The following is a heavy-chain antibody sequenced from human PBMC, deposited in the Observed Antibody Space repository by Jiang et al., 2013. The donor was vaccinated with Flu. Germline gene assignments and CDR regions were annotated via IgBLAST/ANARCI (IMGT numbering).Heavy chain of an antibody. D-gene: IGHD2-2*01. CDR3: ATLSEVCSSTSCYEQNYYYYMDV. V-gene: IGHV3-21*01. J-gene: IGHJ6*03. CDR2: ISSSSSYI. Sequence: EWVSSISSSSSYIYYADSVKGRFTISRDNAKNSLYLQMNSLRAEDTAVYYCATLSEVCSSTSCYEQNYYYYMDVWGKGTTVTVSS.